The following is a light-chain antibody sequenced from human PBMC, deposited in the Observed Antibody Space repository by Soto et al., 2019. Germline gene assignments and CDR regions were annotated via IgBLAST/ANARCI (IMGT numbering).Light chain of an antibody. CDR3: MSFVESTSTHWV. Sequence: QSALTQPASVSGSPGQWTTISCTGTSSDVGHPYNYVSWYQQYPGKAPKLLIFKVNNRPSGISGRFSGSKSGNTASLTISGLQAEDEGDYYCMSFVESTSTHWVLGGGTKVTVL. J-gene: IGLJ3*02. CDR2: KVN. V-gene: IGLV2-14*01. CDR1: SSDVGHPYNY.